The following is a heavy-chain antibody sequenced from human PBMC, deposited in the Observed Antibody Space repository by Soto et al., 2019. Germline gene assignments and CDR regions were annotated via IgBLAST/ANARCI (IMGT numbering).Heavy chain of an antibody. CDR1: GGSVSSGDYY. CDR2: IYYSGST. J-gene: IGHJ4*02. Sequence: PSETLSLTCSVSGGSVSSGDYYWSWIRQHPGKGLEWIGYIYYSGSTYYNPSLKSRVTISVDTSKNQFSLKLGSVTAADTAVYYCARAPSYGGNSEEFEYWGQGTLVTVSS. CDR3: ARAPSYGGNSEEFEY. V-gene: IGHV4-31*03. D-gene: IGHD4-17*01.